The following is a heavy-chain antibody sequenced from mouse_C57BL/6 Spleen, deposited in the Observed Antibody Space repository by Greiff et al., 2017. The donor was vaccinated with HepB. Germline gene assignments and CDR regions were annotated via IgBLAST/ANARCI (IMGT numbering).Heavy chain of an antibody. Sequence: QVQLQQSGAELVKPGASVKLSCKASGYTFTSYWMHWVKQRPGQGLEWIGMIHPNSGSTNYNEKFKSKATLTVDKSSSTAYMQLSSLTSEDSAVYYCARFYSNYLYYFDYWGQGTTLTVSS. V-gene: IGHV1-64*01. CDR2: IHPNSGST. CDR1: GYTFTSYW. CDR3: ARFYSNYLYYFDY. J-gene: IGHJ2*01. D-gene: IGHD2-5*01.